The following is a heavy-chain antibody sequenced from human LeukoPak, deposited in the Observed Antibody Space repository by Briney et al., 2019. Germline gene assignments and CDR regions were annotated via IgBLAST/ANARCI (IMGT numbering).Heavy chain of an antibody. J-gene: IGHJ6*03. Sequence: SVKVSCKASGYTFTSYGISWVRQAPGQGLEWMGGIIPIFGTANYAQKFQGRVTITTDESTSTAYMELSSLRSEDTAVYYCAGQLGEWFEGWYYYMDVWGKGTTVTVSS. CDR2: IIPIFGTA. V-gene: IGHV1-69*05. CDR1: GYTFTSYG. CDR3: AGQLGEWFEGWYYYMDV. D-gene: IGHD3-3*01.